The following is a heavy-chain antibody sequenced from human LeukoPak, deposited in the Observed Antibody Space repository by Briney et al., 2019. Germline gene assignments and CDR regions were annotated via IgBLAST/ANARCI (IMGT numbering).Heavy chain of an antibody. J-gene: IGHJ6*03. CDR3: AKGAKPIAAAGNGDYYYYYMDV. CDR2: ISGSGGST. D-gene: IGHD6-13*01. CDR1: GFTFSSYA. Sequence: GGSLRLSCAASGFTFSSYAMSWVRQAPGKGLEWVSAISGSGGSTYYADSVKGRFTISRDNSKNTLYLQMNSLRAEDTAVYYCAKGAKPIAAAGNGDYYYYYMDVWGKGTTVTVSS. V-gene: IGHV3-23*01.